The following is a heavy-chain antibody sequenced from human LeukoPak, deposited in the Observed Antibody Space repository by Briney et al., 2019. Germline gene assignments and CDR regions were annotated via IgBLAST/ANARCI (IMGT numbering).Heavy chain of an antibody. CDR2: IIPIFGTA. CDR3: ARDLLRYGSIEYSDDAFDI. CDR1: GGTFSSYA. Sequence: VASVKVSCKASGGTFSSYAISWVRQAPGQGLEWMGGIIPIFGTANYAQKFQGRVTITADKSTSTAYMELSSLRSEDTAVYYCARDLLRYGSIEYSDDAFDIWGQGTMVTVSS. D-gene: IGHD3-10*01. J-gene: IGHJ3*02. V-gene: IGHV1-69*06.